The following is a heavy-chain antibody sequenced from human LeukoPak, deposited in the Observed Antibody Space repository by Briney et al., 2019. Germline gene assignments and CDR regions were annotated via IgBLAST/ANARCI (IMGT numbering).Heavy chain of an antibody. Sequence: SETLSLTCAVYGGSFSGYYWSWIRQPPGKGLEWIGEINHSGSTNYNPSLKSRVTLSVDTSKNQFSLKLSSVTAADTAVYYCAINWVYFDYWGQGTLVTVSS. D-gene: IGHD7-27*01. CDR3: AINWVYFDY. V-gene: IGHV4-34*01. CDR2: INHSGST. J-gene: IGHJ4*02. CDR1: GGSFSGYY.